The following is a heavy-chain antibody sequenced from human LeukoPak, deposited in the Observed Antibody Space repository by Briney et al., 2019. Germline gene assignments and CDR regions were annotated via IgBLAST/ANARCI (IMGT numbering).Heavy chain of an antibody. V-gene: IGHV3-20*01. CDR3: ARAPDYYGSGSYYVGWFDP. J-gene: IGHJ5*02. CDR2: INWNGGSI. Sequence: AGGSLRLSCAASGFTFDDYGMSWVRQVPGKGLEWVSGINWNGGSIGYADSVKGRFTISRDNAKNSLYLQMKSLRAEDTALYHCARAPDYYGSGSYYVGWFDPWGQGTLVTVSS. CDR1: GFTFDDYG. D-gene: IGHD3-10*01.